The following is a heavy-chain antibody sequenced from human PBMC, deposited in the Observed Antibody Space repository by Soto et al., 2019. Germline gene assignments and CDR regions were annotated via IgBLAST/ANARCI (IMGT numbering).Heavy chain of an antibody. CDR2: IIPIFGTA. Sequence: SVKVSCKASGGTFSSYDISWVRQAPGQGLEWMGGIIPIFGTANYAQKFQGRVTITADESTSTAYMELSSLRSEDTAVYYCARDRSIFGGFGYYGMDVWGQGTTVTVSS. D-gene: IGHD3-3*01. CDR3: ARDRSIFGGFGYYGMDV. J-gene: IGHJ6*02. V-gene: IGHV1-69*13. CDR1: GGTFSSYD.